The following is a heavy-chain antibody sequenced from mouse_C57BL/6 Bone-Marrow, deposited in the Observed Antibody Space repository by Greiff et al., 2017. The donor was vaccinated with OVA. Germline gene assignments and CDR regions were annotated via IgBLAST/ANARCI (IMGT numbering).Heavy chain of an antibody. J-gene: IGHJ2*01. Sequence: VQGVESGGGLVQPGDSLSLSCAASGFTFTNYYMSWVRQPPGKALEWLAFIRNKPNGSTTEYSASVKGRFTISRDNSQSILYLQMNALRAEDSATYYCARYKGRVAVDYFDYWGQGTALTVSS. CDR3: ARYKGRVAVDYFDY. CDR2: IRNKPNGSTT. V-gene: IGHV7-3*01. CDR1: GFTFTNYY. D-gene: IGHD1-1*01.